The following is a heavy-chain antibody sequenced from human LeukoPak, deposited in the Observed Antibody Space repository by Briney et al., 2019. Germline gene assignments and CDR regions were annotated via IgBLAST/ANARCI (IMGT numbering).Heavy chain of an antibody. V-gene: IGHV1-2*02. CDR1: GGTFSSYA. D-gene: IGHD3-10*01. CDR3: ARDSRVTNGDY. J-gene: IGHJ4*02. Sequence: ASVKVSCKASGGTFSSYAISWVRQAPGQGLEWVGLVNPNNGDTKYAQKFQGRVTMTRDTSVNTAFMELSRLRSDDTAVYYCARDSRVTNGDYWGQGTLVTVSS. CDR2: VNPNNGDT.